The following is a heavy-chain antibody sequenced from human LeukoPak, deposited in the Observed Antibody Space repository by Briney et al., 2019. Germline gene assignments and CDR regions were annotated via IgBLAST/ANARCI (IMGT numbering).Heavy chain of an antibody. J-gene: IGHJ4*02. CDR3: ARGPLGYCSGGSCPEAGYFDY. CDR1: GGTFSSYA. CDR2: IIPIFGTA. Sequence: SVKVSCKASGGTFSSYAISWVRQAPGQGLEWMGGIIPIFGTANYAQKFQGRVTITADESTSTAYMELSSLRSEDTAVYYCARGPLGYCSGGSCPEAGYFDYWGQGTLVTVSS. V-gene: IGHV1-69*01. D-gene: IGHD2-15*01.